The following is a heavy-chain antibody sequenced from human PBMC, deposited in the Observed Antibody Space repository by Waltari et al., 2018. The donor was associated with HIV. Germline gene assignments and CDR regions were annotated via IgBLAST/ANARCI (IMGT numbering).Heavy chain of an antibody. CDR2: ISSVSSYI. J-gene: IGHJ1*01. V-gene: IGHV3-21*01. CDR1: GFSFNSYM. Sequence: LVESGGGVVKPGRSLRLSCVGSGFSFNSYMRNWVRHIPGKRLEWVASISSVSSYIYYSNSVKDRFIVARDNDKRTLYLQMNRLTVADTAIYYCARDSEASTVTLKSSLWGRGTMVTVSS. D-gene: IGHD4-17*01. CDR3: ARDSEASTVTLKSSL.